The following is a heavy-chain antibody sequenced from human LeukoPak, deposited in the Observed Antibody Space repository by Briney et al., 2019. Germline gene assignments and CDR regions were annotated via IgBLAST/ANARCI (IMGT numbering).Heavy chain of an antibody. J-gene: IGHJ4*02. CDR3: AKDSCSSTSCRGYFDY. V-gene: IGHV3-23*01. Sequence: GGSLRLSCAASGFTFSSYAMSWVRQAPGKGLGWGSAICGSGGSIYYADSAKGRFTISRDNSKNTLYLQMSSLRAEDTAVYSCAKDSCSSTSCRGYFDYWGQGTLVTVSS. CDR2: ICGSGGSI. CDR1: GFTFSSYA. D-gene: IGHD2-2*01.